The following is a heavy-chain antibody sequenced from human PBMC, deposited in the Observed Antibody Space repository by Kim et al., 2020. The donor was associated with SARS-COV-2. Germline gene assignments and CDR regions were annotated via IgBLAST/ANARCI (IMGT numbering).Heavy chain of an antibody. CDR2: ISSSGSTI. Sequence: GGSLRLSCAASGFTFSDYYMSWIRQAPGKGLEWVSYISSSGSTIYYADSVKGRFTISRDNAKNSLYLQMNSLRAEDTAVYYCARRSYYYGSGSYYYYYYGMDVWGQGTTVTVSS. CDR1: GFTFSDYY. CDR3: ARRSYYYGSGSYYYYYYGMDV. V-gene: IGHV3-11*01. D-gene: IGHD3-10*01. J-gene: IGHJ6*02.